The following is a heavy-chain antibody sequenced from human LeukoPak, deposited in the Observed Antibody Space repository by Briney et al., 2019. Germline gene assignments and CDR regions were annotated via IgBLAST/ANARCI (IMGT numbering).Heavy chain of an antibody. CDR2: ISSSSSTI. D-gene: IGHD3-3*01. J-gene: IGHJ6*03. CDR3: ARDRLRFLERTSRYYYMDV. Sequence: GGSLGLACAASGFTFSSYSMNWVRQAPGKGLEWVSYISSSSSTIYYADSVKGRFTISRDNAKNSLYLQMNSLRAEDTAVYYCARDRLRFLERTSRYYYMDVWGKGTTVTVSS. CDR1: GFTFSSYS. V-gene: IGHV3-48*01.